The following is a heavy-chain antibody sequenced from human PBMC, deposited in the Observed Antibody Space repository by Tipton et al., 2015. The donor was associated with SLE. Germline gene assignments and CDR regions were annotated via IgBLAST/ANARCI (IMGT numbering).Heavy chain of an antibody. CDR1: GGSIRGSNW. J-gene: IGHJ4*02. CDR3: AKDYNHDNADYN. D-gene: IGHD4-17*01. CDR2: IHHSGST. V-gene: IGHV4-4*02. Sequence: GLVKPSETLSLTCAVSGGSIRGSNWWSWVRQPPGKGLEWIGEIHHSGSTNSNPSLKSRVTISVDKSKNQFSLKLSSVTVADTAVYYCAKDYNHDNADYNWGQGTLVIVSS.